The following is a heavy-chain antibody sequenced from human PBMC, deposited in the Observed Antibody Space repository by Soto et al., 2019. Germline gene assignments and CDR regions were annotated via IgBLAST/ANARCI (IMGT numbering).Heavy chain of an antibody. V-gene: IGHV4-39*01. D-gene: IGHD2-2*01. J-gene: IGHJ6*02. CDR2: FRYSENT. Sequence: SETLSLTCTVSGGSISSGDYSWGWIRQPPGEGLEWIGTFRYSENTNYNPSLESRVAISVDTSKNQFSLKVTSVTAADTAIYYCARLGGYCSSTSCYGYYAMDVWGQGTTVTVSS. CDR1: GGSISSGDYS. CDR3: ARLGGYCSSTSCYGYYAMDV.